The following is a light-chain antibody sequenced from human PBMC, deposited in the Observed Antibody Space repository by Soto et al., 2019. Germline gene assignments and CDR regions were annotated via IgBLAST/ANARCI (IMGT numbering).Light chain of an antibody. Sequence: EIVMTQSPATLSVSPGERATLSCRASQSVGSNLAWYQQKPGQAPRLLIYGASTRATGIPARFSGSGSGTEFTLTISSLQSEDFAIYYCQHRHNFGPGTKVDFK. CDR3: QHRHN. CDR2: GAS. J-gene: IGKJ3*01. CDR1: QSVGSN. V-gene: IGKV3-15*01.